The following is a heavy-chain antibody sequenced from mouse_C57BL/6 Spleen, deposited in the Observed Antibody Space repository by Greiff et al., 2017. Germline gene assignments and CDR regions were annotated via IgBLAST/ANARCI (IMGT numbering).Heavy chain of an antibody. V-gene: IGHV1-19*01. D-gene: IGHD2-5*01. J-gene: IGHJ3*01. Sequence: VQLQQSGPVLVKPGASVKMSCKASGYTFTDYYMNWVKQSHGKSLEWIGVINPYNGGTSYNQKFKGKATLTVDKSSSTAYMELNSLTSEDSAVYYCSYYSNSFAYWGQGTLVTVSA. CDR1: GYTFTDYY. CDR2: INPYNGGT. CDR3: SYYSNSFAY.